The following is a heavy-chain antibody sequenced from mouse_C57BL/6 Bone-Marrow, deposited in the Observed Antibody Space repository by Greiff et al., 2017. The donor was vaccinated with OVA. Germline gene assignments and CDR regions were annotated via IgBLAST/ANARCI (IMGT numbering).Heavy chain of an antibody. V-gene: IGHV1-69*01. CDR1: GYTFTSYW. J-gene: IGHJ2*01. CDR2: IDPSDSYT. Sequence: QVQLQQPGAELVKPGASVKVSCKASGYTFTSYWMHWVKQRPGQGLEWIGEIDPSDSYTNYNQKFKGKSTLTVDKSSSTAYMQLSSLTSEDSAVYYCARGSTGTPLTDYWGQGTTLTVSS. D-gene: IGHD4-1*01. CDR3: ARGSTGTPLTDY.